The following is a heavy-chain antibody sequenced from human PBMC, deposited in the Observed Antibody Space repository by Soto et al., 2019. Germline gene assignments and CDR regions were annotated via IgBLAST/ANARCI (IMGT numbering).Heavy chain of an antibody. CDR1: GFAFSNAW. V-gene: IGHV3-7*05. CDR2: IKQDGSEK. D-gene: IGHD3-22*01. J-gene: IGHJ3*02. CDR3: AGPIEDYYDSSGYYPNGAFDI. Sequence: GGSLRLSCAGSGFAFSNAWINWVRQAPGKGLEWVANIKQDGSEKYYVDSVKGRFTISRDNAKNSLYLQMNSLRAEDTAVYYCAGPIEDYYDSSGYYPNGAFDISGQGTMVTVSS.